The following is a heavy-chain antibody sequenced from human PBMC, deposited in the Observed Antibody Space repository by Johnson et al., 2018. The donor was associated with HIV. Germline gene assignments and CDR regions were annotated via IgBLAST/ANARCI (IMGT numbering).Heavy chain of an antibody. CDR1: GFTFSSYG. D-gene: IGHD4-11*01. V-gene: IGHV3-30*03. CDR3: GRDINYSNYVTDAFDI. J-gene: IGHJ3*02. CDR2: MSYDGSNK. Sequence: QVQLVESGGGVVQPGRSLRLSCAASGFTFSSYGMHWVRQAPGKGLEWVAVMSYDGSNKYYADSVKGRFTISRDNSKNTLYLQMNSLRAEDTAVYYCGRDINYSNYVTDAFDIWGQGTMVTGSS.